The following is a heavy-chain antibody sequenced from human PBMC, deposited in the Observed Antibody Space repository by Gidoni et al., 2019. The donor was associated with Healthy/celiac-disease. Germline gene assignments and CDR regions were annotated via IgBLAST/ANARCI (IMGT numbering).Heavy chain of an antibody. CDR1: GFTFSSYS. D-gene: IGHD2-8*01. V-gene: IGHV3-21*01. J-gene: IGHJ4*02. CDR3: AVYAYDY. CDR2: ISSTSSYI. Sequence: EVQLVESGGGLVKPGGSLRLSGAASGFTFSSYSMNWVRQAPGTGLEGVSSISSTSSYINYADSLKGRFTISRDNAKNSLYLQMNSLRAEDTAVYYCAVYAYDYWGQGTLVTVSS.